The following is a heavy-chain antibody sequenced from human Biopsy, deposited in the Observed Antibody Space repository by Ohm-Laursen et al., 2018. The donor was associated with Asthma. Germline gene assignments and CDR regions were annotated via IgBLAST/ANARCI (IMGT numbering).Heavy chain of an antibody. CDR1: GGSMTPTSHY. D-gene: IGHD3-3*01. CDR3: ARRITIFGVVQKDHGMDA. CDR2: ISYGGKT. Sequence: GTLSLTCTVSGGSMTPTSHYWDWIRQAPRKGLEWIGYISYGGKTSYNPSLKNRVTISRDTSKNQFSLRLTSVTAADTAVYFCARRITIFGVVQKDHGMDAWGQGTTVIVSS. J-gene: IGHJ6*02. V-gene: IGHV4-39*01.